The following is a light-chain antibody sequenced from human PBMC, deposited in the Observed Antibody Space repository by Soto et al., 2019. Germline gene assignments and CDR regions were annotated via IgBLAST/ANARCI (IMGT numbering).Light chain of an antibody. CDR3: QQRSNWPPTT. V-gene: IGKV3-11*01. CDR1: QSVSSY. Sequence: EIVLTQSPATLSLSPGDRATLSCRASQSVSSYLAWYQQKPGQAPRLLIYDASNRATGIPARFTGSGSGTDFTINISNLKPEDFAVYNCQQRSNWPPTTFGQGTIMEIK. J-gene: IGKJ5*01. CDR2: DAS.